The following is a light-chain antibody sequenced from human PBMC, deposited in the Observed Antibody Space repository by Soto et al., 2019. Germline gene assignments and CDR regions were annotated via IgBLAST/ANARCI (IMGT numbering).Light chain of an antibody. CDR2: DGS. CDR3: QQYGSSPKT. V-gene: IGKV3-20*01. CDR1: QNLRSC. J-gene: IGKJ1*01. Sequence: VLTPSSLTLSVSPGERVTLSCRASQNLRSCLNWYQQRPGQAPRPLIYDGSKRAAGVPDRISGDGSGTDFTLTIGRLDPEDFAVYYCQQYGSSPKTFGQGTKVDI.